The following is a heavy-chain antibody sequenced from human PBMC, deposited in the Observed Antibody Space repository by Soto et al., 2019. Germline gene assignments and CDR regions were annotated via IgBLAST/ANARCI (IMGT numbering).Heavy chain of an antibody. D-gene: IGHD6-19*01. V-gene: IGHV4-34*01. CDR2: IKHSGSS. CDR3: ARGGSSDWQVALDI. Sequence: SETLSLTCAVYAGSFSHYYWNWIRQSPGKGLEWIGKIKHSGSSNYNLSLRSRVSISVDMSKNQFSLRLTSVTAADTAVYYCARGGSSDWQVALDIWGQGTMVTVSS. CDR1: AGSFSHYY. J-gene: IGHJ3*02.